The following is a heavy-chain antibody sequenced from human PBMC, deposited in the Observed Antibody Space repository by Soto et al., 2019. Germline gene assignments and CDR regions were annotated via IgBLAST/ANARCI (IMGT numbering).Heavy chain of an antibody. V-gene: IGHV4-30-4*01. CDR1: GGSISSGDYY. Sequence: SETLSLTCTVSGGSISSGDYYWSWIRQPPVKGLEWIGCIYYSGSTYYNPSLRSRVTISVDKPNNQFSLKMSYMTAADTAVYYCGTLPPRIELTLLPFAPWGQGTLVTVSS. D-gene: IGHD2-8*01. CDR2: IYYSGST. J-gene: IGHJ4*02. CDR3: GTLPPRIELTLLPFAP.